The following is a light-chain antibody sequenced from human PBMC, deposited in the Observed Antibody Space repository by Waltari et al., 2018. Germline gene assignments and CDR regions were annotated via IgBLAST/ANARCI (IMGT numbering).Light chain of an antibody. J-gene: IGKJ2*02. CDR1: QFISNN. V-gene: IGKV3-15*01. Sequence: EIVMTQSRAALSVSRGQRAILSCRASQFISNNLAWYQHKPGQPPRLLISGASTRATGVPASFSVSGSGTEFSIAISSMQSEDSAIYFCQQYNTWPPSTFAHGPKLEIK. CDR2: GAS. CDR3: QQYNTWPPST.